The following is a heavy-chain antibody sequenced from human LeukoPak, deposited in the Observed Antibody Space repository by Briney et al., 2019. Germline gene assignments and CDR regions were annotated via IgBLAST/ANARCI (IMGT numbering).Heavy chain of an antibody. Sequence: SETLSLTCTVSGGSISSYYCSWIRQPPGKGLEWVGYVNYSGSTSDNPSLESRVTISVDASKNKFSLKLSSVTAADTAVYYCARHFTGPGTYTPYFGMDVWGQGTTVTVSS. D-gene: IGHD3-16*01. V-gene: IGHV4-59*08. CDR3: ARHFTGPGTYTPYFGMDV. J-gene: IGHJ6*02. CDR1: GGSISSYY. CDR2: VNYSGST.